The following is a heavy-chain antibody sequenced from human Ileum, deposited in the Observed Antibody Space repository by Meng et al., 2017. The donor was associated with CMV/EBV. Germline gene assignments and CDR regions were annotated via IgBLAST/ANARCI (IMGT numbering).Heavy chain of an antibody. CDR2: IYTSGTT. CDR3: ARNYGSGNWNFFHY. CDR1: GGSTSNYY. V-gene: IGHV4-4*07. D-gene: IGHD3-10*01. J-gene: IGHJ4*02. Sequence: VQRRGAGTGPGKPSETLSLTGYGSGGSTSNYYWSWIRQPAGKGLEWIAHIYTSGTTNYNPSLKSRVTMSVDTSRNQFSLKLTSVTAADTAVYYCARNYGSGNWNFFHYWGQGTLVTVSS.